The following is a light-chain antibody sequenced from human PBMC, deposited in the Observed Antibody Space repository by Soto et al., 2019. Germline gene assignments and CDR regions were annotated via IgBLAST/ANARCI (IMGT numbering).Light chain of an antibody. CDR2: NNN. J-gene: IGLJ3*02. Sequence: QSVLTQPPSASGTPGQRVTISCSGSSSNIGSNTVTWYQHLPGTAPKLLIYNNNQWPSGVPDRFSGSKSGTSASLAISGLQSEDEADYYCATWDDSRNGWVFGGGTKLTVL. CDR1: SSNIGSNT. V-gene: IGLV1-44*01. CDR3: ATWDDSRNGWV.